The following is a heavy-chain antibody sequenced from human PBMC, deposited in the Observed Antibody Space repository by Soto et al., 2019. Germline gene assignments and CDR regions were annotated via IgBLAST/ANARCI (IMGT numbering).Heavy chain of an antibody. CDR3: YYYDSSGYGYNNFDT. Sequence: GGSLRLSCAASGFTFDIYAMSWVRQAPGKGLEWVSTISGSGGRKNYADSVKGRFAISRDNSKNTLYLQMNSLRAEDTAVYYCYYYDSSGYGYNNFDTWGQGTPVTVSS. CDR1: GFTFDIYA. D-gene: IGHD3-22*01. J-gene: IGHJ5*02. V-gene: IGHV3-23*01. CDR2: ISGSGGRK.